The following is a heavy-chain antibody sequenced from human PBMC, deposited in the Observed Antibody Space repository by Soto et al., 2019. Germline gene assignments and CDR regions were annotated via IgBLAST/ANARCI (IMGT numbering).Heavy chain of an antibody. CDR2: INPNNGGT. CDR1: GYTFSDYY. D-gene: IGHD3-10*01. V-gene: IGHV1-2*02. Sequence: QVQLVQSGAEVKKPGASVKVSCKTSGYTFSDYYMHWVRQAPGQGLEWMGWINPNNGGTRYARKFQCRVTMNRDTSGSTAYMELGRLKSDDTAVYYCTRGLLPTKIRLDLPGYWGQGTLVTVSS. J-gene: IGHJ4*02. CDR3: TRGLLPTKIRLDLPGY.